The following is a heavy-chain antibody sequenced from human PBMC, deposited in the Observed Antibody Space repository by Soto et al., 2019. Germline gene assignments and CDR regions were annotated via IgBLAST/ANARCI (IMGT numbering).Heavy chain of an antibody. Sequence: PGGSLRLSCTASGFTFSGYWMSWVRQASGKGLEWVGNIKQDGSEEYYVDSVKGRFTISRDNAENSLYLQMNSLTADDTAVYYCARDLYASGSHHPWGQGTLVTVSS. CDR1: GFTFSGYW. V-gene: IGHV3-7*05. J-gene: IGHJ5*02. CDR3: ARDLYASGSHHP. CDR2: IKQDGSEE. D-gene: IGHD3-10*01.